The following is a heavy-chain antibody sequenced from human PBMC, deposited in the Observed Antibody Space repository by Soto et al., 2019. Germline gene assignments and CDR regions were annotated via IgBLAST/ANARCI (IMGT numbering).Heavy chain of an antibody. V-gene: IGHV4-39*01. CDR1: GGSISSSGYY. CDR3: ARHLRRGPIVKGMDV. CDR2: IYYSGTT. Sequence: QLQLQESGPGLVTPSETLSLTCTVSGGSISSSGYYWGWTRQPPGKGLEWIGSIYYSGTTYYDPSLKSRVTMSVDPSKNQFSLKLSSMTAADTAVYYCARHLRRGPIVKGMDVWGQGTTVTVSS. J-gene: IGHJ6*02. D-gene: IGHD2-21*01.